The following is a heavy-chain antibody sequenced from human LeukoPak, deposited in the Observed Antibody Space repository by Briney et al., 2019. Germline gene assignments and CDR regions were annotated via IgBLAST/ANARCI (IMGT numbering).Heavy chain of an antibody. CDR3: ARGIFRRYCSSTSCYGYYYGMDV. D-gene: IGHD2-2*01. V-gene: IGHV1-8*01. CDR1: GYTFTSYD. Sequence: ASVKVSCKASGYTFTSYDINWVRQATGQGLEWMGWMNPNSGNTGYAQKFQGRVTTTRNTSISTAYMELSSLRSEDTAVYYCARGIFRRYCSSTSCYGYYYGMDVWGQGTTVTVSS. J-gene: IGHJ6*02. CDR2: MNPNSGNT.